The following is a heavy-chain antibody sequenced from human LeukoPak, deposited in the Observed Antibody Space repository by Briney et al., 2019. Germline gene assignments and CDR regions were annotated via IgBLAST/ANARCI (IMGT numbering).Heavy chain of an antibody. D-gene: IGHD6-13*01. CDR1: GYTSTTYD. CDR3: AANGYSSSWYKGGWFDP. J-gene: IGHJ5*02. Sequence: VASVKVSCKASGYTSTTYDLHWVRQAPGQGLEWIGVINPSSDATTYAQKLQGRVTMTTDTSTSTAYMELRSLRSDDTAVYYCAANGYSSSWYKGGWFDPWGQGTLVTVSS. CDR2: INPSSDAT. V-gene: IGHV1-46*01.